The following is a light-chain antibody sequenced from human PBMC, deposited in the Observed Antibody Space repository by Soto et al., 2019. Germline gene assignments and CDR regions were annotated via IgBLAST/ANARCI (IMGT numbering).Light chain of an antibody. CDR2: DAS. CDR1: QIVNIY. Sequence: EIVAKQSTAILSLSQVKRAIXSCISSQIVNIYLALYQQKPFQAPSLLICDASSRATGMPATFSSSRSDRDFALSSSSLVPEDIAVYYCHQRSNSLVTFGGGTEVDIK. V-gene: IGKV3-11*02. CDR3: HQRSNSLVT. J-gene: IGKJ4*01.